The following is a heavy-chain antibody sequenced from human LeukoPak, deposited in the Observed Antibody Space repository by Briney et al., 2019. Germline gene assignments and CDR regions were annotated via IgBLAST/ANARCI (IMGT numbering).Heavy chain of an antibody. CDR3: ARYYIIGSGSYPPPYFDY. J-gene: IGHJ4*02. D-gene: IGHD1-26*01. V-gene: IGHV3-21*01. Sequence: GGSLRLSCAASGFTFSSYSMNWVRQAPGKGLEWVSSISSSSSYIYYADSVKGRFTISRDNSKNTLYLQMNSLRAEDTAVYCCARYYIIGSGSYPPPYFDYWGQGTLVTVSS. CDR2: ISSSSSYI. CDR1: GFTFSSYS.